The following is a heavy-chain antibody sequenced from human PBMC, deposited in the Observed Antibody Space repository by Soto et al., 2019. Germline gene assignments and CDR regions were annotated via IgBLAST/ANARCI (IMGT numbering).Heavy chain of an antibody. CDR1: GYIIKNYW. J-gene: IGHJ4*02. Sequence: PGESLKISCKASGYIIKNYWIGWVRQMPGQGLEWMGIISPDDSDTRYSPSFQGHVTISVDKSISTAYVQWSSLKASDSAIYYCFRGGVTSRTFDYWGQGTLVTVPQ. CDR2: ISPDDSDT. V-gene: IGHV5-51*01. D-gene: IGHD3-16*01. CDR3: FRGGVTSRTFDY.